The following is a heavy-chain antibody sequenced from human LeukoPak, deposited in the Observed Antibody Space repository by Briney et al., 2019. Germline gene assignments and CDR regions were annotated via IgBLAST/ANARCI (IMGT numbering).Heavy chain of an antibody. J-gene: IGHJ3*02. CDR3: ARDRGVSRHALDAFDI. D-gene: IGHD3-10*01. CDR1: RFTFSDCY. V-gene: IGHV3-11*06. CDR2: ISGPSSYT. Sequence: TGGSLRLSCAASRFTFSDCYISWIRQAPGKGLEWISYISGPSSYTNYADSVKGRFTISRDNAKNSLYLQMNSLRAEDTAVYYCARDRGVSRHALDAFDIWGQGTMVTVSS.